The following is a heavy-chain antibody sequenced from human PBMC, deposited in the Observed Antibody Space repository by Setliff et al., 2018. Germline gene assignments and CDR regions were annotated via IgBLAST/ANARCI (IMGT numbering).Heavy chain of an antibody. D-gene: IGHD5-12*01. CDR3: ARERGDIVTTTSYYYYLDV. CDR1: GGTFSSYG. CDR2: TIPIFGST. V-gene: IGHV1-69*05. Sequence: SVKVSCKASGGTFSSYGVTWVRQAPGQGLEWMGGTIPIFGSTNYAQRFQGRVTITTDESTSTAYMELSSLRSEDTAVYYCARERGDIVTTTSYYYYLDVWGKGTTVTVSS. J-gene: IGHJ6*03.